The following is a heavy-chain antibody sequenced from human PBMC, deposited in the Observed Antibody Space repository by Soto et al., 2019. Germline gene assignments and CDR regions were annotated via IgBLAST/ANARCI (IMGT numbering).Heavy chain of an antibody. D-gene: IGHD3-3*01. J-gene: IGHJ4*02. CDR1: GFSFSNFG. Sequence: GGSLRVSCAAAGFSFSNFGMHWVRPAPGKGLEWVAAISADGSDKYFSGSVKGRFTISRDNSKNTLFLQMNSLRVEDTAVYYCEKGSDVARQELDYWGQGTLVTVSS. CDR2: ISADGSDK. V-gene: IGHV3-30*18. CDR3: EKGSDVARQELDY.